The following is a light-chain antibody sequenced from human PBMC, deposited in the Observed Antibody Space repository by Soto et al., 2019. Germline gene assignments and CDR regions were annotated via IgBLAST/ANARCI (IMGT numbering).Light chain of an antibody. J-gene: IGKJ1*01. CDR1: QTISKNY. CDR3: QQYGRT. CDR2: ATS. Sequence: EIVLTQSPGTLSLSPGERATLSCRASQTISKNYIAWYQQKPGRAPRLLIYATSNRATGIADRFSGSGSGTDFTLTISRLEPEDSDGYFCQQYGRTFGLVTNVDIX. V-gene: IGKV3-20*01.